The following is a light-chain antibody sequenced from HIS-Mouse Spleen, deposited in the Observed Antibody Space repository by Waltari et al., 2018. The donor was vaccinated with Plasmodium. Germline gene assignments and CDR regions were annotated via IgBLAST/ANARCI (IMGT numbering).Light chain of an antibody. J-gene: IGLJ3*02. Sequence: SYELTQPPSVSVSPGQTARNPCSGDALPKKYAYWYQQKSGQAPVLVIYEDSKRPSGIPGRFSGFSSGTMATLTISGAQVEDEADYYCYSTDSSGNHRVFGGGTKLTVL. V-gene: IGLV3-10*01. CDR1: ALPKKY. CDR2: EDS. CDR3: YSTDSSGNHRV.